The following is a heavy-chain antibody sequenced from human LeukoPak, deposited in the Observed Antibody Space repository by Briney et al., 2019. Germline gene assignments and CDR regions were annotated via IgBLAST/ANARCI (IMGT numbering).Heavy chain of an antibody. CDR1: GGSISSGGYY. Sequence: SETLSLTCTVSGGSISSGGYYWSWLRQHRGKGVEWLGYIYYSGSTYYNTSLKRRVNILVDTSKNQFSLKLSSVTAADTAVYYCARGSPEQSGPDHSFDYWGQGTLVTVSS. V-gene: IGHV4-31*03. D-gene: IGHD1-14*01. J-gene: IGHJ4*02. CDR3: ARGSPEQSGPDHSFDY. CDR2: IYYSGST.